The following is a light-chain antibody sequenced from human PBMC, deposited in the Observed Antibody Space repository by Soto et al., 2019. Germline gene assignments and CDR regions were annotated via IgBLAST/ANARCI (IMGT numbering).Light chain of an antibody. CDR1: QSVSSN. V-gene: IGKV3-20*01. Sequence: EIVMTQPPATLSVSPGERATLSCRASQSVSSNLAWYQQKPGQAPRLLIYGASRRATGIPDRFTGSGSGTDFTLTISRLEPEDFAVYYCQQYVSSPWAFGQGTKVDIK. CDR2: GAS. CDR3: QQYVSSPWA. J-gene: IGKJ1*01.